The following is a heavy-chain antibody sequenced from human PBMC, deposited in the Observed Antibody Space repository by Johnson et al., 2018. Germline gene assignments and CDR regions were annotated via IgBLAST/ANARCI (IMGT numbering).Heavy chain of an antibody. Sequence: VQLVETGGGVDQPGRSLRLSCSASGFTFSSYGMHWVRQAPGKGLEWVAVISYDGSNKYYADSVMGRFTIHRDNSKNTLYLKMNSLRAEDTAVYYCTSQQLVYYYYMDVWGKGTTVTVSS. CDR3: TSQQLVYYYYMDV. J-gene: IGHJ6*03. CDR2: ISYDGSNK. CDR1: GFTFSSYG. D-gene: IGHD6-13*01. V-gene: IGHV3-30*03.